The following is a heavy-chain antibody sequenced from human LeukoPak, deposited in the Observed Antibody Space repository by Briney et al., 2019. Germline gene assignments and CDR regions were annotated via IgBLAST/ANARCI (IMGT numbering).Heavy chain of an antibody. J-gene: IGHJ6*02. CDR2: IIPILGIA. CDR1: GGTFSSYT. Sequence: GASVKVSCKASGGTFSSYTISWVRQAPGQGLEWMGRIIPILGIANYAQKFQGRVTITADKSASTAYMELSSLRSEDTAVYYCARERLELLGDYYYYYGMDVWGQGTTVTVSS. V-gene: IGHV1-69*04. CDR3: ARERLELLGDYYYYYGMDV. D-gene: IGHD1-7*01.